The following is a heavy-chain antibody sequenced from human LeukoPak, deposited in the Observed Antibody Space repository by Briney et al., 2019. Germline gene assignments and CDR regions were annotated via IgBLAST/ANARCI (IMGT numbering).Heavy chain of an antibody. J-gene: IGHJ3*02. V-gene: IGHV3-73*01. Sequence: GGSQRLSCAASGFTFSGSAMHWVRMASGRGLEWVGRIRSKANSYATAYAASVKGRFTISRDDSKNTAYLQMNSLKTEDTAVYYCTTRRPDAFDIWGQGTMVTVSS. CDR1: GFTFSGSA. CDR2: IRSKANSYAT. CDR3: TTRRPDAFDI.